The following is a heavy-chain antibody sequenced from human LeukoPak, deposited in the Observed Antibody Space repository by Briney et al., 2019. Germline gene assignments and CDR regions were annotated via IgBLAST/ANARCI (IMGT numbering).Heavy chain of an antibody. CDR2: IYSGGNT. Sequence: HPGGSLRLSCAASGFTVSSNYMTWVRQAPGKGLEWVSVIYSGGNTDYAGSVKGRFTISRDNSKNTLYPQMNSLRAEDTAVYYCARISGYDKGFDPWGQGTLVTVSS. J-gene: IGHJ5*02. CDR1: GFTVSSNY. CDR3: ARISGYDKGFDP. D-gene: IGHD3-22*01. V-gene: IGHV3-53*01.